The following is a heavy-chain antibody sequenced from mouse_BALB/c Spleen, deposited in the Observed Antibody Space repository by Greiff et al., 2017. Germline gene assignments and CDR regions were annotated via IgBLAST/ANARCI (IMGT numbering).Heavy chain of an antibody. CDR2: INPNNGGT. V-gene: IGHV1-18*01. CDR3: ARGGAYYGNPAWFAY. Sequence: VQLKESGPELVKPGASVKISCKSSGYTFTEYTMHWVKQSHGKSLEWIGGINPNNGGTSYNQKFKGKATLTVDKSSSTAYMELRSLTSEDSAVYYCARGGAYYGNPAWFAYWGQGTLVTVSA. CDR1: GYTFTEYT. D-gene: IGHD2-10*01. J-gene: IGHJ3*01.